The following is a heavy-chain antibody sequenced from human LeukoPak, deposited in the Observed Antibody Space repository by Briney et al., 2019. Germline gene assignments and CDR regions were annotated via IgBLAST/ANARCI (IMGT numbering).Heavy chain of an antibody. Sequence: SETLSLTCTVSGASISGSGYYWGWIRQPPGKGLEWIGNIYDSGSTYYNAFLQSRVTISLDTSKNQFSLRLSSVTAADTAMYYCAKSGGYGLIDYWGQGTLVTVSS. CDR1: GASISGSGYY. D-gene: IGHD1-26*01. J-gene: IGHJ4*02. CDR3: AKSGGYGLIDY. CDR2: IYDSGST. V-gene: IGHV4-39*01.